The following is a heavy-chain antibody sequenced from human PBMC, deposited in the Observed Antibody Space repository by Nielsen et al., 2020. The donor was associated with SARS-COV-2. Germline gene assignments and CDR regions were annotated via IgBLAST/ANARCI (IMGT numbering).Heavy chain of an antibody. V-gene: IGHV5-51*01. CDR3: VRNHRGTVSNDYYFDY. Sequence: GESLKISCKGSGDSFSNFWIGWVRQMPGKGLEWMGTIYPDDSDTRYSPSFQGQVTISADKSINTAYLQWSSLKASDTAMYYCVRNHRGTVSNDYYFDYWGRGTLVTVSS. D-gene: IGHD4-17*01. CDR2: IYPDDSDT. J-gene: IGHJ4*02. CDR1: GDSFSNFW.